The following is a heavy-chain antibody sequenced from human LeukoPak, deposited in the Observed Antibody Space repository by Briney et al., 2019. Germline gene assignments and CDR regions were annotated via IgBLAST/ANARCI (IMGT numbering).Heavy chain of an antibody. CDR2: IKQDGSEK. CDR1: GFTFSSYW. V-gene: IGHV3-7*01. Sequence: GGSLRLSCAASGFTFSSYWMSWVRQAPGKGPEWVANIKQDGSEKYYVDSVKGRFTISRDNAKNSLYLQMNSLRAEDTAVYYCARDPVAGTTTFDYWGQGTLVTVSS. J-gene: IGHJ4*02. D-gene: IGHD1-7*01. CDR3: ARDPVAGTTTFDY.